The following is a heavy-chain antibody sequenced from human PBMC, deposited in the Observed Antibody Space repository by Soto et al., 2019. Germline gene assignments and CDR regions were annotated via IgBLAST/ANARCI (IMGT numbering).Heavy chain of an antibody. Sequence: EVQLVESGGGLVQPGGSLRLSCAASGFTFSSYEMNWVRQAPGKGLEWVSYISSSGSTIYYADSVKGRFTISRDNAKNSLYLKMNGMRAEDAAVYYCARGPRVVSAYWGKGPLVTVSS. V-gene: IGHV3-48*03. D-gene: IGHD2-15*01. J-gene: IGHJ4*02. CDR3: ARGPRVVSAY. CDR2: ISSSGSTI. CDR1: GFTFSSYE.